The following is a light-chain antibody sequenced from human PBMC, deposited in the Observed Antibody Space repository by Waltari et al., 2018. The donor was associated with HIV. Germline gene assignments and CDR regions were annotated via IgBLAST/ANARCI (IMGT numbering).Light chain of an antibody. J-gene: IGKJ1*01. Sequence: IRMTQSPSSFSASTGDRVTLTCRANESVNTYLAWYQQKPGTAPKLLIYSASTLFTGAPSRFSGTGSGTDFNLTISCLQSEDFATYYCQQYYTYPRTFGQGTKVEIK. CDR1: ESVNTY. CDR3: QQYYTYPRT. V-gene: IGKV1-8*01. CDR2: SAS.